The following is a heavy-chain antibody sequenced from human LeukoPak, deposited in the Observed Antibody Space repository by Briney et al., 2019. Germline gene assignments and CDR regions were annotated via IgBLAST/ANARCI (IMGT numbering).Heavy chain of an antibody. V-gene: IGHV3-23*01. CDR3: AKRAARPAYYFDF. CDR1: GFTFSSYA. D-gene: IGHD6-6*01. CDR2: VAVSGGGT. Sequence: GGSLRLSCTASGFTFSSYAMSWVRQAPGKGLEWVSTVAVSGGGTYYGDSVKGRFTISRDNSKNTLYLQMNSLRAEDTAVYYCAKRAARPAYYFDFWGQGTLVTISS. J-gene: IGHJ4*02.